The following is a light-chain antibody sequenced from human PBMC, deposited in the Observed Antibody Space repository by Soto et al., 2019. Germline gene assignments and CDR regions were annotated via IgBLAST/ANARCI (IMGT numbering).Light chain of an antibody. Sequence: EIVLTHSPGTLSLSPGERATLSCRASQSVSSSYLAWYQQKPGQAPRLLIYGASSRATGIPDRFSGSGSGTDFTLTISRLEPEDFAVYYWQQYGSSPQSFGQGTRLEIK. CDR3: QQYGSSPQS. CDR2: GAS. J-gene: IGKJ5*01. CDR1: QSVSSSY. V-gene: IGKV3-20*01.